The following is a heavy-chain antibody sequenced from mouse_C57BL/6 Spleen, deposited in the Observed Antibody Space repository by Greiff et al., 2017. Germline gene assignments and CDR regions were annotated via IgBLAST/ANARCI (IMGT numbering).Heavy chain of an antibody. J-gene: IGHJ3*01. D-gene: IGHD2-10*02. Sequence: QVQLQQSGAELARPGASVKMSCKASGYTFTSYTMHWVKQRPGQGLEWIGYINPSSGYTKYNQKFKDKATLTADKSSSTAYMQLSSLTSEDSAVYYCAGYGQAWFAYWGQGTLVTVSA. CDR2: INPSSGYT. V-gene: IGHV1-4*01. CDR3: AGYGQAWFAY. CDR1: GYTFTSYT.